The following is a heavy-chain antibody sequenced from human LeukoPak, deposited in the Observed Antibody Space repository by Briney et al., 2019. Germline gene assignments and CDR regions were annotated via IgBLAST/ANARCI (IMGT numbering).Heavy chain of an antibody. V-gene: IGHV3-21*01. CDR3: ARGATYYDFWSGYANWFDP. CDR2: ISSSSSYI. Sequence: GGSLRLSCAASGFTFSSYSVNWVRQAPGKGLEWVSSISSSSSYIYYADSVKGRFTISRDNAKNSLYLQMNSLRAEDTAVYYCARGATYYDFWSGYANWFDPWGQGTLVTVSS. CDR1: GFTFSSYS. J-gene: IGHJ5*02. D-gene: IGHD3-3*01.